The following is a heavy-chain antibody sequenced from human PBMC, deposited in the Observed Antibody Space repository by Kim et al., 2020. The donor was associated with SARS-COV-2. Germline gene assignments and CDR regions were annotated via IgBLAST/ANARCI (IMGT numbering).Heavy chain of an antibody. CDR2: ISGSSSST. CDR3: ARRLGDIAATIQYHDY. J-gene: IGHJ4*02. Sequence: GGSLRLSCAASGFTFSDYYMSWIRQAPGKGLEWVSYISGSSSSTNYADSVKGRFTISRDNAKNSLYLQMNSLRAEDTAVYYCARRLGDIAATIQYHDYWGQGSLVPVSS. D-gene: IGHD5-12*01. CDR1: GFTFSDYY. V-gene: IGHV3-11*03.